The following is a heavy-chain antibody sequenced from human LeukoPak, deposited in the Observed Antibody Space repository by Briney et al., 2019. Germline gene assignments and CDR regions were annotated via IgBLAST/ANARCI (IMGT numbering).Heavy chain of an antibody. CDR2: IYGSGERT. J-gene: IGHJ4*02. CDR1: GFNFSTYS. Sequence: PGGSLRLSCAASGFNFSTYSMTWVRQAPGKGLEWVSSIYGSGERTFYADSVGGRFTVSRDNSKNTLYLEMNSLRAEDTAVYFCAKDVVPDSGWDLDHWGQGTLVTVSS. CDR3: AKDVVPDSGWDLDH. V-gene: IGHV3-23*01. D-gene: IGHD6-19*01.